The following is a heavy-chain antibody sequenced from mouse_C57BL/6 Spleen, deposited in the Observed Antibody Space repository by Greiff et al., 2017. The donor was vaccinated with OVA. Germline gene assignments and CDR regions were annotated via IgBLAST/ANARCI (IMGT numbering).Heavy chain of an antibody. Sequence: QVQLQHPGAELVRPGTSVKLSCKASGYTFTSYWMHWVKQRPGQGLEWIGVIDPSDSYTNYNQKFKGKATLTVDTYSSTAYMQLSSLTSEDSAVYYCARGAKLRLFDYWGQGTTLTVSS. CDR2: IDPSDSYT. CDR1: GYTFTSYW. J-gene: IGHJ2*01. CDR3: ARGAKLRLFDY. D-gene: IGHD1-1*01. V-gene: IGHV1-59*01.